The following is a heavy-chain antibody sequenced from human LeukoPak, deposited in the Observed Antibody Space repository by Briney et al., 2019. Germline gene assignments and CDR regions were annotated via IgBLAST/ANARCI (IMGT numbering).Heavy chain of an antibody. V-gene: IGHV3-74*01. CDR1: GFTFSSYR. J-gene: IGHJ6*03. CDR3: ARGTTTTVSYYYYYMDV. CDR2: INTDGSST. D-gene: IGHD4-11*01. Sequence: QSGGSLRLSCAASGFTFSSYRMHWVRQAPGKGLVWVSRINTDGSSTSHADSVKGRFTISRDNAKNTLYLQMNSLRAEDTAVYYCARGTTTTVSYYYYYMDVWGKGTTVTVSS.